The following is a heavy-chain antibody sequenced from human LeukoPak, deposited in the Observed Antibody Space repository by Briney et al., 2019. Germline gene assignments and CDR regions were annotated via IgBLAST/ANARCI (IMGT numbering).Heavy chain of an antibody. V-gene: IGHV1-2*07. CDR2: INPSNGET. CDR3: ARSQFRTTHSGAWGFQP. CDR1: GYTLSDNY. D-gene: IGHD3-16*01. Sequence: ASVKVSCKASGYTLSDNYLHWVRQAPGQRFEWMAWINPSNGETKFAPRFQGRVTMTRDTSISTAYMELSSLRPDDTAVYYCARSQFRTTHSGAWGFQPWGQGTLVTVSS. J-gene: IGHJ1*01.